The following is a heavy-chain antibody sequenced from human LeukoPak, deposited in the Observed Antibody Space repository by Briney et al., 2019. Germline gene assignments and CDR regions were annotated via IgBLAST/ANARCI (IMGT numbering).Heavy chain of an antibody. Sequence: GGSLRLSCAASGFTFSSYAMHWVRQAPGKGLERVAVISYDGSNKYYADSVKGRFTISRDNSKNTLYLQMNSLRAEDTAVYYCASLTTVVTFFDYWGQGTLVTVSS. J-gene: IGHJ4*02. V-gene: IGHV3-30*01. D-gene: IGHD4-23*01. CDR2: ISYDGSNK. CDR3: ASLTTVVTFFDY. CDR1: GFTFSSYA.